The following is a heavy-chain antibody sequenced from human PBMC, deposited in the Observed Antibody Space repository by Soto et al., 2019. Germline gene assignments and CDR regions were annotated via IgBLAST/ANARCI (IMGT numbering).Heavy chain of an antibody. CDR3: ARDSGFAEN. CDR1: GYTFSS. V-gene: IGHV1-3*01. D-gene: IGHD5-12*01. CDR2: INAGNGDT. Sequence: QVQLLQSGAEVKKPGASVKVSCKASGYTFSSMHWVRQAPGQRLEWMGWINAGNGDTAYSQKFQGRVTITRDTSANTAYLELSSLRSEDTAVYYWARDSGFAENWGQGTLVTLSS. J-gene: IGHJ4*02.